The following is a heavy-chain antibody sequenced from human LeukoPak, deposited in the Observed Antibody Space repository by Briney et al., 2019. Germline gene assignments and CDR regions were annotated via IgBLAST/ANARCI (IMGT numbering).Heavy chain of an antibody. J-gene: IGHJ3*02. Sequence: SETLSLTCTVFGGSISSYYWSWIRQPPGKGLEWSGYIYYSGSTNYNPSLKSRVTLSVDTSKNQFSLKLSSVTAADTAVYYCARDSGSYYEGDAFDIWGQGTMVTVSS. D-gene: IGHD1-26*01. CDR1: GGSISSYY. V-gene: IGHV4-59*01. CDR2: IYYSGST. CDR3: ARDSGSYYEGDAFDI.